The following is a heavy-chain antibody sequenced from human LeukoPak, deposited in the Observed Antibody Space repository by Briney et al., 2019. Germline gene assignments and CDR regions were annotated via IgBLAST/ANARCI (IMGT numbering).Heavy chain of an antibody. CDR1: GGSISSYY. D-gene: IGHD5-18*01. CDR2: IYYSGST. J-gene: IGHJ6*03. Sequence: SETLSLTCTVSGGSISSYYWSWIRQPPGKGLEWIGYIYYSGSTNYNPSLKSRVTISVDTSKNQFSLKLSSVTAADTAVYYCARGRRYSYGPNYYYYYYYMDVWGKGTTVTVSS. CDR3: ARGRRYSYGPNYYYYYYYMDV. V-gene: IGHV4-59*12.